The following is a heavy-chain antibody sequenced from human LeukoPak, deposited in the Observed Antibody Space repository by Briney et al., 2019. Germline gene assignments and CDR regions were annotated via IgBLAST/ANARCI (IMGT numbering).Heavy chain of an antibody. J-gene: IGHJ3*02. V-gene: IGHV3-30*18. Sequence: PGGSLRLSCAASRFTFSDYYMSWIRQAPGKGLEWVAVISYDGSNKYYADSVKGRFTISRDNSKNTLYLQMNSLRAEDTAVYYCAKDNLWFWEGGAFDIWGQGTMVTVS. D-gene: IGHD3-10*01. CDR1: RFTFSDYY. CDR2: ISYDGSNK. CDR3: AKDNLWFWEGGAFDI.